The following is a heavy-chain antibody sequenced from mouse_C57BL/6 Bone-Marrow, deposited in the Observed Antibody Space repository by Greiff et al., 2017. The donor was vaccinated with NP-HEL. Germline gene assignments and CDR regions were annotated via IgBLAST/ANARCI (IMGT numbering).Heavy chain of an antibody. D-gene: IGHD2-2*01. CDR2: IYPRSGNT. V-gene: IGHV1-81*01. CDR1: GYTFTSYG. CDR3: ASTMVTTRTWFAY. J-gene: IGHJ3*01. Sequence: QVQLQQSGAELVRPGASVKLSCKASGYTFTSYGISWVKQRPGQGLEWIGEIYPRSGNTYYNEKFKGKATLTADKSSSTAYMQLRSLTSEDSAVYFCASTMVTTRTWFAYWGKGTLVTVSA.